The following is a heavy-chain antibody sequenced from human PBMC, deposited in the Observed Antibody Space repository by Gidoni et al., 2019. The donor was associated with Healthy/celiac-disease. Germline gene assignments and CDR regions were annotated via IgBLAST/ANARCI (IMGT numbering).Heavy chain of an antibody. V-gene: IGHV3-15*01. J-gene: IGHJ3*01. D-gene: IGHD1-1*01. Sequence: EVQLVEPGGGLVKPGVTLRLSCAASGFTFSNAWMSWVRQAPGKGVEWVGRIKSNIDGGTSDYAATVKGRFTISRDDSKNTLYLKMNSLKNEDAADYYGTKDAAWYRHALDLWGQGTMVTVSS. CDR2: IKSNIDGGTS. CDR3: TKDAAWYRHALDL. CDR1: GFTFSNAW.